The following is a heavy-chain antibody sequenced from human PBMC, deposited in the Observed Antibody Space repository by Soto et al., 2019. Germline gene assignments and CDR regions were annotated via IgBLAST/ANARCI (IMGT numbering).Heavy chain of an antibody. CDR3: ARRAAYCGGDCYNNWFDP. V-gene: IGHV4-39*01. Sequence: ETLSLTCTVSGGSISSSSYYWGWIRQPPGKGLEWIGSIYYSGSTYYNPSLKSRVTISVDTSKNQFSLKLSSVTAADTAVYYCARRAAYCGGDCYNNWFDPWGQGTLVTVSS. CDR1: GGSISSSSYY. J-gene: IGHJ5*02. D-gene: IGHD2-21*02. CDR2: IYYSGST.